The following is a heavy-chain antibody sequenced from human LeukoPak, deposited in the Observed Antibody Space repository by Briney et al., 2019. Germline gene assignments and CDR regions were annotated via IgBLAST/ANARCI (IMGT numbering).Heavy chain of an antibody. CDR1: GYTFTSYD. V-gene: IGHV1-8*03. J-gene: IGHJ1*01. CDR3: ARRRLAAAGPEYFQH. CDR2: MNPNSGNT. Sequence: GASVKVSCKASGYTFTSYDINWVRQATGQGLEWMGWMNPNSGNTGYAQKFQGRVTITRNTSISTAYMELSSLRSEDTAVYYCARRRLAAAGPEYFQHWGQGTLVTVSS. D-gene: IGHD6-13*01.